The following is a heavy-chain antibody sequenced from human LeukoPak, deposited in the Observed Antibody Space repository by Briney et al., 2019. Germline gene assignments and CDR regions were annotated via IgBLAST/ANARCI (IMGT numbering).Heavy chain of an antibody. CDR1: GYTFTSYG. J-gene: IGHJ4*02. V-gene: IGHV1-18*01. D-gene: IGHD1-26*01. CDR2: ISGYNGNT. Sequence: GASVKVSCQASGYTFTSYGISWVRQAPGQGLEWMGWISGYNGNTKYAQKLQGRVTMTTDTSTSTANMGLRSLRSDDTAVYYCARVGATTPAPPDYWGQGTLVTVSS. CDR3: ARVGATTPAPPDY.